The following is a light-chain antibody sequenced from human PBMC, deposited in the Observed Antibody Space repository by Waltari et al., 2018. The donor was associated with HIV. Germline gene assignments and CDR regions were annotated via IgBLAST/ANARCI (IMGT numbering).Light chain of an antibody. CDR2: SND. V-gene: IGLV1-44*01. CDR3: AAWDDSLDGFV. J-gene: IGLJ1*01. CDR1: SSNIGSNT. Sequence: QSVLTQPPSASGTPGQRVTISCSGSSSNIGSNTVNWYQQVPGTAPTLLIYSNDQRPSGVPDRFSGSKSGTSASLAISGLQSEDEADYYCAAWDDSLDGFVFGTGTKVTVL.